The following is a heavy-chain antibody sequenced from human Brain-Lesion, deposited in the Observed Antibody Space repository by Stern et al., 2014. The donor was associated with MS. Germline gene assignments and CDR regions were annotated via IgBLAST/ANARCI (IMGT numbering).Heavy chain of an antibody. CDR1: GASISNTQW. J-gene: IGHJ6*02. D-gene: IGHD3-10*01. V-gene: IGHV4-4*02. CDR3: ARDPRRGGLSGYYHGMDV. CDR2: IYQSGSA. Sequence: MQLVESGPGLVKPSGTLSLTCAVSGASISNTQWWTWVRQSPGKGLEWIGEIYQSGSANYNPSLRSRVTISVDRSKNSFSLKLNSVTAADTAVYYCARDPRRGGLSGYYHGMDVWGQGTTVTVSS.